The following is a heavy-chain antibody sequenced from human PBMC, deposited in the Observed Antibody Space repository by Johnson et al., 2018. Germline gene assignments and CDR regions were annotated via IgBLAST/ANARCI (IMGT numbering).Heavy chain of an antibody. CDR1: GFTFSSYS. V-gene: IGHV3-33*08. Sequence: QVQLVQSGGGLGQPGGSLRLSCVVSGFTFSSYSMNWVRQAPGKGLEWVAVIWYDGSNKYYVDSVKGRLTISRDNAKNSLYLQMNSLRAEDTAVYYCARAHGMDVWGQGTAVTVSS. J-gene: IGHJ6*02. CDR3: ARAHGMDV. CDR2: IWYDGSNK.